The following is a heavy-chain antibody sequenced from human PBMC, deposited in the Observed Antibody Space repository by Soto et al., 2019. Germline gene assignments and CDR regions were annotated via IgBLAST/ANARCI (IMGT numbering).Heavy chain of an antibody. CDR3: ARRRRTDFWSGYFSDEYAFDI. V-gene: IGHV1-3*01. D-gene: IGHD3-3*01. Sequence: ASVKVPCKASGYTFTSYAMHWVRQAPGQRLEWMGWINAGNGNTKYSQKFQGRVTITRDTSASTAYMELSSLRSEDTAVYYCARRRRTDFWSGYFSDEYAFDIWGQGTMVTVSS. CDR2: INAGNGNT. J-gene: IGHJ3*02. CDR1: GYTFTSYA.